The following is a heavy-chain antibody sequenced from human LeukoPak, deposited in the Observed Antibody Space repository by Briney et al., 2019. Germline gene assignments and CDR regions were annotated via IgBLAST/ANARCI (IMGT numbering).Heavy chain of an antibody. Sequence: PGGSLRLSCAASGFTFSSYAMSWVRQAPGKGLEWVSGISGSGGNSYYADSVKGRFTVSRDIPKNTLYLQMNSLRAEDTAVYYCARTTDAFDIWGQGTLVTVSS. J-gene: IGHJ3*02. CDR1: GFTFSSYA. V-gene: IGHV3-23*01. CDR2: ISGSGGNS. D-gene: IGHD1-1*01. CDR3: ARTTDAFDI.